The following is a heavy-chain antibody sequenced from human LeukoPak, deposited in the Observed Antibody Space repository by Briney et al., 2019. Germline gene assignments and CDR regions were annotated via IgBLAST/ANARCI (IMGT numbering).Heavy chain of an antibody. CDR1: GFTFDDYG. Sequence: HPGGSLRLSCAASGFTFDDYGMSWVRQAPGKGLEWVAVISYDGSNKYYADSVKGRFTISRDNSKNTLYLQMNSLRAEDTAVYYCARGGVVVPAALRYYFDYWGQGTLVTVSS. V-gene: IGHV3-30*03. CDR3: ARGGVVVPAALRYYFDY. J-gene: IGHJ4*02. D-gene: IGHD2-2*01. CDR2: ISYDGSNK.